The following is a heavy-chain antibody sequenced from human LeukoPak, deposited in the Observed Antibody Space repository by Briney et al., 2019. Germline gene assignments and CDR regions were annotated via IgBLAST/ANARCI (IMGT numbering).Heavy chain of an antibody. CDR1: GFSFSNYA. CDR3: ARPNQDSGIFRGLVY. D-gene: IGHD3-10*01. CDR2: ISSNGATT. J-gene: IGHJ4*02. Sequence: GGSLRLFCAASGFSFSNYAKHWVRQAPGKGLEFVTAISSNGATTYYANSVKGRFTISRDSSKSKLFLQMGSLTTEDMAVYYCARPNQDSGIFRGLVYWGQGILVAVSS. V-gene: IGHV3-64*01.